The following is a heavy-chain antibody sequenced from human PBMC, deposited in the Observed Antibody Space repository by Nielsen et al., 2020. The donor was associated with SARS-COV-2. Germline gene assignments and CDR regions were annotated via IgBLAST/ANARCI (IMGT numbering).Heavy chain of an antibody. CDR1: GGTFSSYA. J-gene: IGHJ2*01. V-gene: IGHV1-69*13. CDR2: IIPIFGTA. Sequence: SVKVSCKASGGTFSSYAISWVRQAPGQGLEWMGGIIPIFGTANYAQKFQGRVTITADESTSTAYMELSSLRSEDTAVYYCARVAFPSLATDGYFDLWGRGTLVTVSS. CDR3: ARVAFPSLATDGYFDL. D-gene: IGHD6-25*01.